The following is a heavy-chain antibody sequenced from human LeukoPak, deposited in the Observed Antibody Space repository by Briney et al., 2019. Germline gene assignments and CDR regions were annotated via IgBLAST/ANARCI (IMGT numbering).Heavy chain of an antibody. Sequence: PSETLSLTCNVSGGSMSDNDYAWDWIRQPPGKGLEWMGCIHYSGTTYSNPSLKSRISISVDTSKSQFSLKLRSVTAADTAVYYCARRYYFVSGSYYPFDFWGQGTLVTVSS. V-gene: IGHV4-39*01. CDR3: ARRYYFVSGSYYPFDF. J-gene: IGHJ4*02. D-gene: IGHD3-10*01. CDR1: GGSMSDNDYA. CDR2: IHYSGTT.